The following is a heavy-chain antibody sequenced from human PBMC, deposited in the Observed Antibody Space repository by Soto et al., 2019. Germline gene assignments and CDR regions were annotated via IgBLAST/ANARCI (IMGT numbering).Heavy chain of an antibody. CDR3: ARSQGSSTSLEIYYYYYYGMDV. CDR1: GGTFSSYA. V-gene: IGHV1-69*01. J-gene: IGHJ6*02. Sequence: QVQLVQSGAEVKKPGSSVKVSCKASGGTFSSYAISWVRQAPGQGLEWMGGIIPISETTNNAQKFQGRVTITADECKSTAYMELSSLRSEDTAVYYCARSQGSSTSLEIYYYYYYGMDVWGQGTTVTVSS. CDR2: IIPISETT. D-gene: IGHD2-2*01.